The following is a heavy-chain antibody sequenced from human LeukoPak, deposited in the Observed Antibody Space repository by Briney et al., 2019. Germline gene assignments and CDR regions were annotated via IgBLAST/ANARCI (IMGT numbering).Heavy chain of an antibody. CDR1: GYNFIDYF. CDR2: INPNSGVT. Sequence: APVKVSCKASGYNFIDYFIRWMRQTPGQGLEWLGWINPNSGVTRYAQKFQDRVTMTRDTAAYMELTSLKSDDTAVYYCARAVSGTLGGAFDIWGQGTAVTVSS. CDR3: ARAVSGTLGGAFDI. D-gene: IGHD1-7*01. J-gene: IGHJ3*02. V-gene: IGHV1-2*02.